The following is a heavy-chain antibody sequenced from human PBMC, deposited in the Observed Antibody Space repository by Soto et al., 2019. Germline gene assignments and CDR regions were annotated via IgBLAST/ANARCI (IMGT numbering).Heavy chain of an antibody. J-gene: IGHJ6*02. V-gene: IGHV4-30-2*01. CDR1: GDSYSISTYS. CDR3: ARVIGSGSYYYYYYGMDV. D-gene: IGHD3-10*01. Sequence: SETLSLTCNMSGDSYSISTYSWSWIRQPPGTALQWIGFIYQSGVTSYNPSLASRVSISLDRSNNQFSLKLSSVTAADTAVYYCARVIGSGSYYYYYYGMDVWGQGTTVTVSS. CDR2: IYQSGVT.